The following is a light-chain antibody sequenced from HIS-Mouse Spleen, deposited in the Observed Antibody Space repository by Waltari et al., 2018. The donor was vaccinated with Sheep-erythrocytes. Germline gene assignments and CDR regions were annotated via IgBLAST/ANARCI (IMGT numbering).Light chain of an antibody. Sequence: QSALTQPPSASGSPGQSVTISCTGTRSDVGGYNYVSWYQQHPGKAPKLMIYEVSKRPSGVPDRFSGSKSGNTASLTISGLQAEDEADYYCCSYAGSYTWVFGGGTKLTVL. CDR1: RSDVGGYNY. CDR2: EVS. J-gene: IGLJ3*02. CDR3: CSYAGSYTWV. V-gene: IGLV2-8*01.